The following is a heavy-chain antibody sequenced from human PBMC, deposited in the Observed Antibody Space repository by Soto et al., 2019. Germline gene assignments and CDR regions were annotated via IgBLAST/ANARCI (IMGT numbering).Heavy chain of an antibody. V-gene: IGHV3-15*01. CDR1: GLTFSDSA. CDR3: ATGLLRYYAY. Sequence: GGSLRLSCAASGLTFSDSAIHWVRQASGKGLEWVGRIKSKFDGETIDYAAPVKGRFTISRDDSKNIVYLQMNSLNTEDTAVYYCATGLLRYYAYWGHGTLVTVSS. CDR2: IKSKFDGETI. J-gene: IGHJ4*01. D-gene: IGHD3-9*01.